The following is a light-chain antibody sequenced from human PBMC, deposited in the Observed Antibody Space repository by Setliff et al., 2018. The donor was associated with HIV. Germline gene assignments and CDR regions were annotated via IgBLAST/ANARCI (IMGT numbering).Light chain of an antibody. CDR3: SSYAGSYTLV. Sequence: QSVLTQPRSVSGSPGQSVTISCTGTSSDVGGYNYVSWYQQHPGKAPKLMIYDVSKRPSGVPNRFSGSKSGNTASLTISGLQAEDEADYYCSSYAGSYTLVFGTGTKVTVL. V-gene: IGLV2-11*01. CDR2: DVS. J-gene: IGLJ1*01. CDR1: SSDVGGYNY.